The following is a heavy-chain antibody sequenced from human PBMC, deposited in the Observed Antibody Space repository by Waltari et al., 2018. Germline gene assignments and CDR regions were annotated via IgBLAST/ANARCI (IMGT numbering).Heavy chain of an antibody. J-gene: IGHJ6*03. CDR3: AGRGRDSMDV. V-gene: IGHV1-2*06. CDR1: GYTFTGYY. CDR2: VNPHSGGT. Sequence: QVQLVQSGAEVKKPGASVKVSCKASGYTFTGYYMHWVRQAPGQGLGWMGRVNPHSGGTNCAQKSQGRVTMTRDTSISTADMELSRLRSDDTAVYYCAGRGRDSMDVWGKGTTVTVSS. D-gene: IGHD3-16*01.